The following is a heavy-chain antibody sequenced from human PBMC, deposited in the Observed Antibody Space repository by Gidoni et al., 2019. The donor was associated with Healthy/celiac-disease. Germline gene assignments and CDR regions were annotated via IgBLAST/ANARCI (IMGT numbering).Heavy chain of an antibody. CDR2: IYWDDDK. D-gene: IGHD6-19*01. V-gene: IGHV2-5*02. CDR1: GFSLSTSGVG. Sequence: QITLQESGPTLVKPTQTLTLTCPFSGFSLSTSGVGVGWIRQPPGKALEWLALIYWDDDKRYSPSLKSRLTITKDTSKNQVVLTMTNMDPVDTATYYCAHSPYKSSGWYVIDYFDYWGQGTLVTVSS. CDR3: AHSPYKSSGWYVIDYFDY. J-gene: IGHJ4*02.